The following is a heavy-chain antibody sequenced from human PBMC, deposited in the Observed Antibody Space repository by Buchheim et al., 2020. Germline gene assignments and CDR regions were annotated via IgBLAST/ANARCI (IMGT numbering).Heavy chain of an antibody. CDR1: GYSFTSFD. Sequence: QVRLVQSGAEVKKPGASVKVSCKASGYSFTSFDINWVRQATGQGLEWMGGINTATGDTAYAQKFQGRVTLTRDTSITTACLELGALTSADTAVYYCARGRGFYFPFYWGQGTL. J-gene: IGHJ4*02. V-gene: IGHV1-8*01. CDR2: INTATGDT. CDR3: ARGRGFYFPFY. D-gene: IGHD2/OR15-2a*01.